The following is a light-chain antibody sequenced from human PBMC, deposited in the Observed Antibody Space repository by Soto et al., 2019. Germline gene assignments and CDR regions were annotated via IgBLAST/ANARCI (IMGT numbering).Light chain of an antibody. CDR3: QQYNNWRPLT. Sequence: EIVMTQSPATLSVSPGERATLSCMASQSVSSNLAWYQQKPGQAPKLLIYGASTRATGIPARFSGSGSGTEVTLTVSNLQSADFAVYYCQQYNNWRPLTFGGGTQVEIK. V-gene: IGKV3-15*01. J-gene: IGKJ4*01. CDR2: GAS. CDR1: QSVSSN.